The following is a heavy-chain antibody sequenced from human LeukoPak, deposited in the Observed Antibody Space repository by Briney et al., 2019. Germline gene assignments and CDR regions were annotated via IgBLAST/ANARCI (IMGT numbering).Heavy chain of an antibody. J-gene: IGHJ4*02. Sequence: ASVKVSCKASGYTFTGYYMHWMRLAPGQGLEWMGWINPNSGGTNYAQKFQGRVTMTRDTSISTAYMELSRLRSDDTAVYYCARSAPRYDYGDYNIWGQGTLVTVSS. V-gene: IGHV1-2*02. D-gene: IGHD4-17*01. CDR3: ARSAPRYDYGDYNI. CDR1: GYTFTGYY. CDR2: INPNSGGT.